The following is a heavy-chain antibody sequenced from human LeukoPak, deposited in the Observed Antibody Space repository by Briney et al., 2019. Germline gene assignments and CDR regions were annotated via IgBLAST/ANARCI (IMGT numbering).Heavy chain of an antibody. J-gene: IGHJ5*02. CDR2: IKSKTDGGTT. Sequence: GGSLRLSCAASGFTFSNAWMSWVRQAPGKGLEWVGRIKSKTDGGTTDYAAPVKGRFTISRDDSKNTLYLQMNSLKTEDTAVYYCARDRLYSSSWTGFDPWGQGTLVTVSS. D-gene: IGHD6-13*01. CDR3: ARDRLYSSSWTGFDP. CDR1: GFTFSNAW. V-gene: IGHV3-15*01.